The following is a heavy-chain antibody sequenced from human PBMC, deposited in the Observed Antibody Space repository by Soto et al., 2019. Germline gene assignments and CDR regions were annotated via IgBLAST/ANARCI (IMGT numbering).Heavy chain of an antibody. V-gene: IGHV3-23*01. D-gene: IGHD3-10*01. CDR1: GFTFSSYA. CDR2: ISGSGGST. J-gene: IGHJ4*02. Sequence: EVQLLESGGGLVQPGGSLRLSCGASGFTFSSYAMSWVRQAPGKGLEWVSAISGSGGSTYYADSVKGRFTISRDNSKNTLYLEMNRLRAEDTAVFYCAKDWFGELLLFDCWGQGTLVTVSS. CDR3: AKDWFGELLLFDC.